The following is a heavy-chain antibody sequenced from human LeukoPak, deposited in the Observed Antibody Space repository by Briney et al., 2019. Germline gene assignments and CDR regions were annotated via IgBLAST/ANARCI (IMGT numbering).Heavy chain of an antibody. D-gene: IGHD3-10*01. Sequence: SVTLSLTCAVYGGSLSNYYWSLIRQPPGKGLEWIGEINHSGSTKYNPSLKSRVTISADMSKNQFSLELNSLTAADTAVYYCARGPALGSKFAWFDPWGQGTLVTVSS. J-gene: IGHJ5*02. V-gene: IGHV4-34*01. CDR2: INHSGST. CDR3: ARGPALGSKFAWFDP. CDR1: GGSLSNYY.